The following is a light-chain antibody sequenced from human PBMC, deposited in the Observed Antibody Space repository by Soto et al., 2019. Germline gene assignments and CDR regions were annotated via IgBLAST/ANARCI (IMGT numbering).Light chain of an antibody. CDR1: QRIGDS. V-gene: IGKV1-5*01. Sequence: MTKTPYSLCATIGDRVTITCRASQRIGDSLAWYQQRPGRAPKLLIYDASTLESGVPSRFSGSGFGTEFTLTISSLLPDDFASYYGQQSSHSSTFGQGTKVDI. CDR3: QQSSHSST. CDR2: DAS. J-gene: IGKJ1*01.